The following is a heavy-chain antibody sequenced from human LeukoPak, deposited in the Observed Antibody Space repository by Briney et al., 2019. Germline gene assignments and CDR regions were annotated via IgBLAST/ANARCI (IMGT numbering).Heavy chain of an antibody. D-gene: IGHD2-2*01. Sequence: PSQTLSLTCSFSGGSISNGSYYWRWIRQPAGKGLEWIGRIYTTGNTNYNPSLKSRVTISVDTSNNQFSLNLSSVTAADTAVYYCARAFHCSTTSCYARGLDYWGQGTLVTVSS. CDR3: ARAFHCSTTSCYARGLDY. CDR2: IYTTGNT. V-gene: IGHV4-61*02. J-gene: IGHJ4*02. CDR1: GGSISNGSYY.